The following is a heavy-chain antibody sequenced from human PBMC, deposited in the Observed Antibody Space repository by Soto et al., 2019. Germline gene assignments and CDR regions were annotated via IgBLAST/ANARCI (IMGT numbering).Heavy chain of an antibody. CDR2: FDPEDGET. J-gene: IGHJ4*02. V-gene: IGHV1-24*01. D-gene: IGHD2-15*01. CDR3: GTADPLSVVRNPFAY. Sequence: ASVKVSCKVSGYTLTELSMHWVRQAPGKGLEWMGGFDPEDGETIYAQKFQGRVTMTEDTSTDTAYMELSSLRSEDTAVYYCGTADPLSVVRNPFAYRGQRTLVTGSS. CDR1: GYTLTELS.